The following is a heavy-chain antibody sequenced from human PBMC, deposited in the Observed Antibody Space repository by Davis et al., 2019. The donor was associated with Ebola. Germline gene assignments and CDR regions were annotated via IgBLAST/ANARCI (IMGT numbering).Heavy chain of an antibody. CDR3: AKDTSNIWFDM. Sequence: GESLKISCAASGFTFGDYAMHWVRQAPGKGLEWVSLISWDGRSTAYADSVRGRFSISRDNSKKFLYLQMNGLRVEDTAIYYCAKDTSNIWFDMWGQGTMVTVSS. V-gene: IGHV3-43D*03. D-gene: IGHD2-2*01. CDR1: GFTFGDYA. J-gene: IGHJ3*02. CDR2: ISWDGRST.